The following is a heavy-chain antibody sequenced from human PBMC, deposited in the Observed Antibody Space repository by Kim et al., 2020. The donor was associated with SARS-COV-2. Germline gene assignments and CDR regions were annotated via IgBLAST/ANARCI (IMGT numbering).Heavy chain of an antibody. D-gene: IGHD2-15*01. Sequence: YADSVKGRFTISRDNSKNTLYLQMNSLRAEDTAVYYCAKDVRGSLGYFDLWGRGTLVTVSS. CDR3: AKDVRGSLGYFDL. J-gene: IGHJ2*01. V-gene: IGHV3-23*01.